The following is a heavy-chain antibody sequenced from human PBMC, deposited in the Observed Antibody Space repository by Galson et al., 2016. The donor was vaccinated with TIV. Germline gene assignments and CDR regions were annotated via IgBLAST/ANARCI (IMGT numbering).Heavy chain of an antibody. CDR3: ARVDKSYHMDV. V-gene: IGHV3-30*03. D-gene: IGHD3-16*02. Sequence: SLRLSCAASGFPFSSYGLHWVRQAPGKGLEWVAFISYDGSDKHYAEALKGRFTISRDKSKNTLYLQMNSLRAEDTALYYCARVDKSYHMDVWGKGTTVTVSS. J-gene: IGHJ6*03. CDR2: ISYDGSDK. CDR1: GFPFSSYG.